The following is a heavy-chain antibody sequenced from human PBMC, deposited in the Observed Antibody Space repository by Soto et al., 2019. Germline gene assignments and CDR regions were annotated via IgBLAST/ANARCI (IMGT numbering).Heavy chain of an antibody. CDR1: GFTFSSYA. CDR3: AKGVTIFGVVIIYYYYYGMDV. D-gene: IGHD3-3*01. CDR2: ISGSGGST. Sequence: EVQLLESGGGLVQPGGSLRLSCAASGFTFSSYAMSWVRQAPGKGLEWVSAISGSGGSTYYADSVKGRFTISRDNSKNTLYLQMNSLRAEDTAVYYCAKGVTIFGVVIIYYYYYGMDVWGQGTTVTVSS. V-gene: IGHV3-23*01. J-gene: IGHJ6*02.